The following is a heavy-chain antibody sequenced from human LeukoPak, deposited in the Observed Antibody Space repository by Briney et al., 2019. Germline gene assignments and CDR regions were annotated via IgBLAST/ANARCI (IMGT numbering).Heavy chain of an antibody. CDR1: GFTFSSYS. CDR2: ISSSGSTI. CDR3: AREAHYYYYYMDV. Sequence: GGSLRLSCAASGFTFSSYSMNWVRQAPGKGLEWVSSISSSGSTIYYADSVKGRFTISRDNAKNSLYLQMNSLRAEDTAVYYCAREAHYYYYYMDVWGKGTTVTISS. V-gene: IGHV3-48*04. J-gene: IGHJ6*03.